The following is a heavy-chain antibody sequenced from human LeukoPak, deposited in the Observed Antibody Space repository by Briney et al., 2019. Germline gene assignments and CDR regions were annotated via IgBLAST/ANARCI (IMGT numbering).Heavy chain of an antibody. CDR1: GYTFTGYY. CDR3: ARGWAARPSYYYYYYMDV. D-gene: IGHD6-6*01. CDR2: INPNIGGT. V-gene: IGHV1-2*06. J-gene: IGHJ6*03. Sequence: ASVKVSCKASGYTFTGYYMHWVRQAPGQGVEWMGRINPNIGGTNFARKFQGRVTMTRDTSISTAYMELSRLRSDDTAVYYCARGWAARPSYYYYYYMDVWGKGTTVTVSS.